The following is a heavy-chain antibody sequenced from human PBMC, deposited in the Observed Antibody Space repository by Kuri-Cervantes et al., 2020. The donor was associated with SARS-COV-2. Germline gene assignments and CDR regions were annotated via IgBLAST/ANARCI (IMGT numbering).Heavy chain of an antibody. V-gene: IGHV3-30*03. D-gene: IGHD3-16*01. CDR2: ISYEASKK. Sequence: GESLKISCAASGFTFSIYGMHWVRQAPGKGLEWVALISYEASKKNYADSVKGRFTISRDNSKNTLYLQMNSLRAEDTAVYYCARDGGGYMDVWGKGTTVTVYS. J-gene: IGHJ6*03. CDR1: GFTFSIYG. CDR3: ARDGGGYMDV.